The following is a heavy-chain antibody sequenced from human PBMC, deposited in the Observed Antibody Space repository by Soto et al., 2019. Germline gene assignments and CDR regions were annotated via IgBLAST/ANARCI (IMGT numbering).Heavy chain of an antibody. J-gene: IGHJ4*02. Sequence: PSETLSLTCAVYGESFSGYYWNCIRQPPGKGLEWIGEINHSGSTNDDPSLKSRVAISVDTSKNHFSLKLSSVTAADTAVYYCARRYGPGFDYWGQGTLVTVPQ. V-gene: IGHV4-34*01. CDR2: INHSGST. CDR1: GESFSGYY. CDR3: ARRYGPGFDY. D-gene: IGHD3-9*01.